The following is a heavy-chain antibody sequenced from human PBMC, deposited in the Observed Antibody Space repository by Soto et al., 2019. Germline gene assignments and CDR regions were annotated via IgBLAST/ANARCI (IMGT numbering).Heavy chain of an antibody. CDR2: ISYDGSTQ. D-gene: IGHD2-21*01. CDR1: GFTLSSNG. CDR3: LRGDGYRYDGHAYLGRH. V-gene: IGHV3-30*03. Sequence: PGGSMRLSCAASGFTLSSNGMHWVRQAQSKGLEWVAVISYDGSTQYYGASVKGRFTISRHVSKNTLFLQMNSLRAEDTAVYYCLRGDGYRYDGHAYLGRHWAQGTLFPSPS. J-gene: IGHJ4*02.